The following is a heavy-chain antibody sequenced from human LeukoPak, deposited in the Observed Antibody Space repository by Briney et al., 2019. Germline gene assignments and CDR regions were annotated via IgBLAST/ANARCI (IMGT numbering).Heavy chain of an antibody. J-gene: IGHJ1*01. V-gene: IGHV4-59*01. CDR3: AKTYYSSSGSWD. Sequence: KTSETLSFTCTVSGGSIRGYYCNWLRQPPGEGLEWIGFIYSSGSTAYNPSLKSRVTISLDTSKNQFSLRLNSVTAADTAVYYCAKTYYSSSGSWDWGQGTLVTVSS. CDR1: GGSIRGYY. CDR2: IYSSGST. D-gene: IGHD3-10*01.